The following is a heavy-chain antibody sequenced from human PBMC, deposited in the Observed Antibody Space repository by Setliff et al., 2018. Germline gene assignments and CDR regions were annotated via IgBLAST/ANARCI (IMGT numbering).Heavy chain of an antibody. D-gene: IGHD1-1*01. CDR1: GASFSTNY. CDR2: VYYSGTA. CDR3: ARTGTYRYFDY. V-gene: IGHV4-59*08. Sequence: SETLSLTCTVSGASFSTNYWNWIRRPPGKGLEWIGHVYYSGTANYNPSLKSRVTILVDTSKNQFSLRLTSVTAADTAVYYCARTGTYRYFDYWGQGALVTVSS. J-gene: IGHJ4*02.